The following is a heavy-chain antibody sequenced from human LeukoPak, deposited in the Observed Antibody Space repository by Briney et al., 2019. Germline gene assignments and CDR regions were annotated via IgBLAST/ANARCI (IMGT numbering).Heavy chain of an antibody. CDR1: GDSISTSSYS. D-gene: IGHD3-22*01. J-gene: IGHJ4*02. CDR3: ARSYYYDYRQIDY. CDR2: IYYSGST. Sequence: SETLSLTCTVSGDSISTSSYSWGWIRQPPGKGLEWLGSIYYSGSTYYNPSLKSRATISVDTSKNQFSLNLYSVTAADTAVFYCARSYYYDYRQIDYWGQGTLVTVSS. V-gene: IGHV4-39*01.